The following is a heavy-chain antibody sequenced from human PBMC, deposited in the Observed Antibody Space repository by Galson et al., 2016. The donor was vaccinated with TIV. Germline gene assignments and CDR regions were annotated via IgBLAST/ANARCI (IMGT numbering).Heavy chain of an antibody. CDR2: MSYEGSNK. J-gene: IGHJ5*02. V-gene: IGHV3-30*03. D-gene: IGHD2-15*01. CDR3: ARAVSRILLGWIDP. CDR1: GFTFSSHA. Sequence: SLRLSCAASGFTFSSHAMSWVRQAPGKGLEWVAVMSYEGSNKYYADSVKGRFSISRDNSKSTLYLHMSILRPEDTAVYYCARAVSRILLGWIDPWGQGTLVTVSS.